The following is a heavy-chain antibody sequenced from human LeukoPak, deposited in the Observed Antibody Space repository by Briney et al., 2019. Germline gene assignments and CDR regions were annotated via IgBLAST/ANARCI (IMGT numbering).Heavy chain of an antibody. CDR1: GGSFSGYY. D-gene: IGHD3-16*01. CDR2: INHSGST. V-gene: IGHV4-34*01. Sequence: SETLSLTCAVYGGSFSGYYWSWIRQPPGKGLEWIGEINHSGSTNYNPSLKSRVTISVDTPKKQFSLKLGSVTAADTAVYYCARHYGPWGQGTLVTVSS. CDR3: ARHYGP. J-gene: IGHJ5*02.